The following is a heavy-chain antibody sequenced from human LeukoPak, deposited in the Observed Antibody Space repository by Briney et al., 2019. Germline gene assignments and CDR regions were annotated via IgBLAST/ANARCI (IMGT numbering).Heavy chain of an antibody. J-gene: IGHJ5*02. CDR3: ARTTFTTFVNWFDP. Sequence: SQTLSLTCAISGDSVSSKRAAWNWIRQSPSRGLEWLGRTYYRSKWYNDYAVSVKSRITINLDTSKNQFSLQLSSVTPEDTAVYFCARTTFTTFVNWFDPWGQGTLVTVSS. D-gene: IGHD1-1*01. CDR1: GDSVSSKRAA. V-gene: IGHV6-1*01. CDR2: TYYRSKWYN.